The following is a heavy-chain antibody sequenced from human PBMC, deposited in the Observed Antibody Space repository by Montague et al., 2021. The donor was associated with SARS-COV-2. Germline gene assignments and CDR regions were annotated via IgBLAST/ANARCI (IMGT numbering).Heavy chain of an antibody. CDR2: IYYSGST. CDR3: ARDGYNAHQNYWYFDL. J-gene: IGHJ2*01. V-gene: IGHV4-59*12. D-gene: IGHD5-24*01. Sequence: SETLSLTCTASGGSTSTYYWSWIRQPPGKGLEWIGYIYYSGSTNYSPSXXSRVTISVDTSKNQFSLKLSSVTAADTAVYYCARDGYNAHQNYWYFDLWGRGTLVTVSS. CDR1: GGSTSTYY.